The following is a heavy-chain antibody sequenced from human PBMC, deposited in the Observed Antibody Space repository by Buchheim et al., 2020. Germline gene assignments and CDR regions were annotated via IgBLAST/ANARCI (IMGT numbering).Heavy chain of an antibody. J-gene: IGHJ4*02. D-gene: IGHD3-22*01. CDR1: GGSFSGYY. CDR3: ARGGDYYDSSGYYPLHY. V-gene: IGHV4-34*01. CDR2: INHSGST. Sequence: QVQLQQWGAGLLKPSETLSLTCAVYGGSFSGYYWSWIRQPPGKGLEWIGEINHSGSTNYNPSLKSRVTISVDTSKNQFSLKLSSVTAADTAVYYCARGGDYYDSSGYYPLHYWGQGTL.